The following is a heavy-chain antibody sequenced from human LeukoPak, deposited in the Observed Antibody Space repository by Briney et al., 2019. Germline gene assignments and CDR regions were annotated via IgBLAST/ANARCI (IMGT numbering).Heavy chain of an antibody. CDR3: AKGYSSSWYEIDY. CDR2: IRYDGSNK. CDR1: GFTFSSYG. D-gene: IGHD6-13*01. Sequence: PGGSLRFSCAASGFTFSSYGMHWVRQAPGKGLEWVAFIRYDGSNKYYADSVKGRFTISRDNSKNTLYLQMNSLRAEDTAVYYCAKGYSSSWYEIDYWGQGTLVTVSS. V-gene: IGHV3-30*02. J-gene: IGHJ4*02.